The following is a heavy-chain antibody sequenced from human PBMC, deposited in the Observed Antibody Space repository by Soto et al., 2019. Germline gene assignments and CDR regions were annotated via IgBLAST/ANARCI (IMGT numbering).Heavy chain of an antibody. Sequence: GASVKVSCKASGYTFTSYYMHWVRQAPGQGLEWMGIINPSGGSTSYARKFQGRVTMTRDTSTSTVYMELSSLRSEDTAVYYRARVSGNYYYDSSGYHAFDIWGQGTVVTVSS. CDR2: INPSGGST. V-gene: IGHV1-46*01. CDR3: ARVSGNYYYDSSGYHAFDI. J-gene: IGHJ3*02. D-gene: IGHD3-22*01. CDR1: GYTFTSYY.